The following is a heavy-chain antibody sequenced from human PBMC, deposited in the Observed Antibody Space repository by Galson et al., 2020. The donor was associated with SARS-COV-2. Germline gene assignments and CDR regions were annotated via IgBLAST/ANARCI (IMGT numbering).Heavy chain of an antibody. J-gene: IGHJ4*02. CDR2: ISSDGNMR. Sequence: GGSLRLSCAASGFSFRTYGMHWVRQPPGKGLEGMAVISSDGNMRFYADSVKGRFTISRDNSNDMLYLHMDSLRTDDTALYYCARGGIAVAGPDYWGQGTLVTVSS. D-gene: IGHD6-19*01. CDR1: GFSFRTYG. CDR3: ARGGIAVAGPDY. V-gene: IGHV3-30-3*01.